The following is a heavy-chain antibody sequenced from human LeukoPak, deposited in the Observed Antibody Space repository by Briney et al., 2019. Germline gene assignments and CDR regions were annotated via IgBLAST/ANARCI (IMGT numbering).Heavy chain of an antibody. V-gene: IGHV1-69*13. D-gene: IGHD1-1*01. CDR2: IIPIFGTA. Sequence: SVKVSCKASGGTFSSYAISWVRQAPGQGLEWMGGIIPIFGTANYAQKFQGRVTITADESTRTVYMELSSLTSDDTAVYYCARGTTDAYWGQGTPVTVSS. J-gene: IGHJ4*02. CDR3: ARGTTDAY. CDR1: GGTFSSYA.